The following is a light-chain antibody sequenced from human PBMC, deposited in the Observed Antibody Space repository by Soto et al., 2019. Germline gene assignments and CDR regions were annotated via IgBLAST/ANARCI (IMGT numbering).Light chain of an antibody. V-gene: IGLV2-14*01. CDR1: SSDVGGYNY. CDR3: SSYTSSSTQV. Sequence: QLVLTQPASVSGSPGQSITISCTGTSSDVGGYNYVSWYQQHPGKAPKLMIYDVSNRPSGVSNRFSGYKSGNTASLTIAGLQAEDEADYYSSSYTSSSTQVFGGGTKLTVL. J-gene: IGLJ2*01. CDR2: DVS.